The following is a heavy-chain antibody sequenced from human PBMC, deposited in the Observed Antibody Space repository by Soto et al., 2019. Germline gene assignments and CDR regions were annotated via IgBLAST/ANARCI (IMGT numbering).Heavy chain of an antibody. CDR2: ISAYNGNT. V-gene: IGHV1-18*04. Sequence: ASVKVSCKASGYTFTSYGISWVRQAPGQGLEWMGWISAYNGNTNYAQKLQGRVTMTTDTSTSTAYMELRSLRSDDTAVYYCARDPAKLWFGDGGNWFDPRGQGTLVTVSS. J-gene: IGHJ5*02. D-gene: IGHD3-10*01. CDR1: GYTFTSYG. CDR3: ARDPAKLWFGDGGNWFDP.